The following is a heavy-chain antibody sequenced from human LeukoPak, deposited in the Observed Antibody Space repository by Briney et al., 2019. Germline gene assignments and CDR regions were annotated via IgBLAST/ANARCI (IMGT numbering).Heavy chain of an antibody. CDR1: GGSISSGGYS. J-gene: IGHJ4*02. CDR2: IYHSGST. V-gene: IGHV4-30-2*02. Sequence: PSQTLSLTCAVSGGSISSGGYSWSCIRQPPGKGLEWIGYIYHSGSTYYNPSLKSRVTISVDTSKNQFSLKLSSVTAADTAVYYCASAEPGAFGGVEVFDYWGQGTLVTVSS. D-gene: IGHD3-16*01. CDR3: ASAEPGAFGGVEVFDY.